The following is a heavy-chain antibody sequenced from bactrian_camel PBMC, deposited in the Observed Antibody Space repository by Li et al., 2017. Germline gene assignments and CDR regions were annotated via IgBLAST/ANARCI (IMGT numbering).Heavy chain of an antibody. CDR3: AADSSYGSTCRGYEFRY. V-gene: IGHV3-3*01. D-gene: IGHD6*01. J-gene: IGHJ4*01. CDR2: IYIPGGYT. Sequence: HVQLVESGGDSVQAGGSLRLSCTVSGLIISDYAMGWIRQAPGKEREGVATIYIPGGYTLYADSVKGRFTLSQDNAKNTVSLQMSSLKPEDTATYYCAADSSYGSTCRGYEFRYWGQGTQVTVS. CDR1: GLIISDYA.